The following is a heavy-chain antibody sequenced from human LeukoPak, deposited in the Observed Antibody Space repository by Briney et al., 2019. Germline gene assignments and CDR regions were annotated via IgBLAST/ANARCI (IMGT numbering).Heavy chain of an antibody. CDR3: ARVRYDSSGIPYFDY. J-gene: IGHJ4*02. D-gene: IGHD3-22*01. CDR1: GGSISSGTYY. CDR2: IYTSGST. V-gene: IGHV4-61*02. Sequence: PSETLSLTCTVSGGSISSGTYYWSWIRQPAGKALEWIGRIYTSGSTNYNPSLKSRVTLSVDTSKNQFSLKLSSVTAADTAVYYCARVRYDSSGIPYFDYWGQGTLVTVSS.